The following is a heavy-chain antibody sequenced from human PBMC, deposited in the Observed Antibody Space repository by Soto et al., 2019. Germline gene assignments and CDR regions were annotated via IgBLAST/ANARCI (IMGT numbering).Heavy chain of an antibody. CDR2: IYYSGST. V-gene: IGHV4-59*01. CDR1: GGSISSYY. J-gene: IGHJ6*02. Sequence: PSETLSLTCTVSGGSISSYYWSWIRQPPGKGLEWIGYIYYSGSTNYNPSLKSRVTISVDTSKNQFSLKLSSVTAADTAVYYCARAALARTYYYDSSGYWYYYGMDVWGQGTTVTVSS. CDR3: ARAALARTYYYDSSGYWYYYGMDV. D-gene: IGHD3-22*01.